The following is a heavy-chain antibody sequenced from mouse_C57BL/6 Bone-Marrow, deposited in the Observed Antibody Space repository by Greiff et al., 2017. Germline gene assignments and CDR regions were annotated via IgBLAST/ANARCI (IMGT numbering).Heavy chain of an antibody. CDR2: IWSGGST. CDR3: ARVTTVVHFDY. CDR1: GFSLTSYG. V-gene: IGHV2-2*01. J-gene: IGHJ2*01. D-gene: IGHD1-1*01. Sequence: QVQLKESGPGLVQPSQCLSITCTASGFSLTSYGVHWVRQSPGKGLEWLGVIWSGGSTDYNAAFISRLSLSKDNSKSHVFFKMNSLQADDTAIYYCARVTTVVHFDYWGQGTTLTLSA.